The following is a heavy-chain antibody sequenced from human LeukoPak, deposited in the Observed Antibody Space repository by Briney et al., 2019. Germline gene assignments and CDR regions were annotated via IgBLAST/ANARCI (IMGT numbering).Heavy chain of an antibody. D-gene: IGHD6-6*01. Sequence: SETLSLTCTVSGGSISSGGYYWSWIRQHPGKGLEWIGYIYYSGSTYYNPSLKSRVTISVDTSKNQLSLKLSSVTAADTAVYYCARANSSSDAFDIWGQGTMVTVSS. CDR3: ARANSSSDAFDI. CDR1: GGSISSGGYY. V-gene: IGHV4-31*03. CDR2: IYYSGST. J-gene: IGHJ3*02.